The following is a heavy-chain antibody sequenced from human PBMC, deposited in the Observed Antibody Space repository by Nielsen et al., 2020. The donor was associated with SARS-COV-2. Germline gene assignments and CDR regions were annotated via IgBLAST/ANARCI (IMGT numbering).Heavy chain of an antibody. D-gene: IGHD4-17*01. J-gene: IGHJ4*02. CDR2: ISWDGGST. CDR3: ATIFYGDYVFDY. Sequence: GGSLRLSCAASGFTFDDYTMHWVRQAPGKGLEWVSLISWDGGSTGYADSVKGRFTISRDNAKNSLYLQMNSLRAEDTALYYCATIFYGDYVFDYWGQGTLVTVSS. V-gene: IGHV3-43*01. CDR1: GFTFDDYT.